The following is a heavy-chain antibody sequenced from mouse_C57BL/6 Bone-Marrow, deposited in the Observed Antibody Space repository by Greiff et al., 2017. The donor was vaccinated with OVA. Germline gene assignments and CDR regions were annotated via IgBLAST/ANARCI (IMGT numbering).Heavy chain of an antibody. D-gene: IGHD1-1*01. CDR1: GYTFTSYW. CDR3: ARETTVVDWYFDV. Sequence: QVQLQQPGAELVMPGASVKLSCKASGYTFTSYWMHWVKQRPGQGLEWIGEIDPSDSYTNYNQKFKCKSTLTVDKSSSTAYMQLSSLTSEDSAVYYCARETTVVDWYFDVWGTGTTVTVSS. V-gene: IGHV1-69*01. J-gene: IGHJ1*03. CDR2: IDPSDSYT.